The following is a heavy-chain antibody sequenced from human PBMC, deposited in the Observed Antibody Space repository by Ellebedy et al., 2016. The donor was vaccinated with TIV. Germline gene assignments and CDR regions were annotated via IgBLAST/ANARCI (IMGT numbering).Heavy chain of an antibody. V-gene: IGHV3-74*01. Sequence: GESLKISCAASEFIFSSYWMHWVRQVPGKGPVWVSRIDSDANIVNYADSVKGRFTISRDNAKNTLYLQMNSLRGEDTAVYYCVREVHDLTNRPFDLWGQGTLVTVSS. J-gene: IGHJ4*02. CDR2: IDSDANIV. CDR3: VREVHDLTNRPFDL. D-gene: IGHD3-9*01. CDR1: EFIFSSYW.